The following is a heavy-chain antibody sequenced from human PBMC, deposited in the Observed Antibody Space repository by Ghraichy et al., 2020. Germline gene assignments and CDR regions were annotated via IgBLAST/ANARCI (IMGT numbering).Heavy chain of an antibody. CDR1: GFTFSSYG. Sequence: GGSLRLSCAASGFTFSSYGMHWVRQAPGKGLEWVAVIWYDGSNKYYADSVKGRFTISRDNSKNTLYLQMNSLRAEDTAVYYCAREKVFLEWLFHANGAFDYWGQGTLVTVSS. D-gene: IGHD3-3*01. V-gene: IGHV3-33*01. CDR3: AREKVFLEWLFHANGAFDY. J-gene: IGHJ4*02. CDR2: IWYDGSNK.